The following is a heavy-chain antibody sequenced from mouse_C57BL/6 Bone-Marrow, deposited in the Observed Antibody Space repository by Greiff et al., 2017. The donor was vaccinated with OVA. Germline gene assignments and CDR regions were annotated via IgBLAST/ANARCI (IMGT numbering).Heavy chain of an antibody. CDR2: IHPNSGST. J-gene: IGHJ3*01. CDR1: GHTFTSYW. CDR3: ARKDHYFGCAY. V-gene: IGHV1-64*01. D-gene: IGHD1-2*01. Sequence: QVQLQQPGAELVKPGASVKLSCKASGHTFTSYWMHWVKQRPGQGLEWIGMIHPNSGSTNYNEKFKSKATLTVDKSSSTAYMQLSSLTSEDSAVYYCARKDHYFGCAYWGQGTLVTVSA.